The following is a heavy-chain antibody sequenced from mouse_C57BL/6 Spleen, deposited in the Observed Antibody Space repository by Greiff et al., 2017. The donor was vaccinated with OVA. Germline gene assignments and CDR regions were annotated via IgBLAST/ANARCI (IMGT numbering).Heavy chain of an antibody. Sequence: QVQLKQSGAELARPGASVKLSCKASGYTFTSYGISWVKQRTGQGLEWIGEIYPRSGNTYYNEKFKGKATLTADKSSSTAYMELRSLTSEDSAVHFCAPYYYGSSGAMDYWGQGTSVTVSS. V-gene: IGHV1-81*01. D-gene: IGHD1-1*01. CDR2: IYPRSGNT. J-gene: IGHJ4*01. CDR1: GYTFTSYG. CDR3: APYYYGSSGAMDY.